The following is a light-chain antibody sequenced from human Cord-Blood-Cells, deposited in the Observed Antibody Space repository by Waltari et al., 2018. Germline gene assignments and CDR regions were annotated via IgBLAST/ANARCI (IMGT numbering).Light chain of an antibody. CDR2: DVS. CDR1: QSVSSY. V-gene: IGKV3D-11*02. Sequence: EIVLTQSPATLSLSPGERATLSCRASQSVSSYLAWYQQKPGQAPRLLIYDVSNRATGIPARFSGSGPGTDFTLTISSLEPEDFAVYYCQQRSNWPLTFGGGTKVEIK. J-gene: IGKJ4*01. CDR3: QQRSNWPLT.